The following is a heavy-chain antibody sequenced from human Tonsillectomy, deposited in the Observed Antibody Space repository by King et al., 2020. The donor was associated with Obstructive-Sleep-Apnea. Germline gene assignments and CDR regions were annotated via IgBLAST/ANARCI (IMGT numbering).Heavy chain of an antibody. J-gene: IGHJ4*02. Sequence: GQLQESGPGLVKPSQTLSLTCTVSGGSISSGDYYWGWIRQPPGKALEWIGYIYYSGSTYYNPSLKSRVTISLDTSKNQFSLKLSSVTAADTAVYYCARDFYDYVWGTYHIDYWGQGTLVTVSS. CDR2: IYYSGST. CDR3: ARDFYDYVWGTYHIDY. V-gene: IGHV4-30-4*01. D-gene: IGHD3-16*02. CDR1: GGSISSGDYY.